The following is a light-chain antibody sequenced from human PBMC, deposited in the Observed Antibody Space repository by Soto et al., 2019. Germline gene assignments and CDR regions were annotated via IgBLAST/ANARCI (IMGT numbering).Light chain of an antibody. CDR1: QSVFRS. CDR2: RAS. CDR3: QQYSKWPPWT. V-gene: IGKV3-15*01. Sequence: EMVLTQSPATLSLSPGERATLSCWASQSVFRSLAWYQQKPGQAPRLLIFRASTRATGVPARFSGRGSGTEFTLTISGLQSEDFAVYYCQQYSKWPPWTSGPGTKVDIK. J-gene: IGKJ1*01.